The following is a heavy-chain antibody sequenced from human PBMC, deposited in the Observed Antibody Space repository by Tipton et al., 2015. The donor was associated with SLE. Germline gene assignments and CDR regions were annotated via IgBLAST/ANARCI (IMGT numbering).Heavy chain of an antibody. J-gene: IGHJ6*02. CDR2: IYSGGST. CDR1: GFTASSNY. Sequence: QLVQSGGGLVQPGGSLRLSCAASGFTASSNYMSWVRQAPGKGLEWVSVIYSGGSTYYADSVKGRFTISRHNSKNTLYLQMNSLRAEDTAIYYCAREANYYYYGMDVWGQGTTVTVSS. V-gene: IGHV3-53*04. CDR3: AREANYYYYGMDV.